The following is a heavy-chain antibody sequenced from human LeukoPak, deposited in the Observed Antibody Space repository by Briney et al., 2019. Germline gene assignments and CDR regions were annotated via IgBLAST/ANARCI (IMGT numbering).Heavy chain of an antibody. CDR3: ARAPDGYNLDYFDY. J-gene: IGHJ4*02. CDR1: GFTFSDYY. Sequence: GGSLRLSCAASGFTFSDYYMSWIRQAQGKGLEWVSYISSSGSTIYYADSVKGRFTISRDNAKNSLYLQMNSLRAEDTAVYYCARAPDGYNLDYFDYWGQGTLVTVSS. CDR2: ISSSGSTI. V-gene: IGHV3-11*01. D-gene: IGHD5-24*01.